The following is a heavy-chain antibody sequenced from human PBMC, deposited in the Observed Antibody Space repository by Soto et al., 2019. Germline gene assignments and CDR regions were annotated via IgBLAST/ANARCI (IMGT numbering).Heavy chain of an antibody. D-gene: IGHD6-6*01. CDR3: ASGSHVPHY. CDR2: ITHSGST. J-gene: IGHJ4*02. V-gene: IGHV4-30-2*01. Sequence: QLQLQESGSGLVKPSQTLSLTCAVSGGSISSGGYSWSWIRQPPGKGLEWIGYITHSGSTYYNPSLKSRVTISVDRSKNHVSLKLSSVTAADTAVYFCASGSHVPHYWGQGTLVTVSS. CDR1: GGSISSGGYS.